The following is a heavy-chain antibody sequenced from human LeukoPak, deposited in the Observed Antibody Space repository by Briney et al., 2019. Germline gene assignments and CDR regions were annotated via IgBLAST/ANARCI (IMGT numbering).Heavy chain of an antibody. CDR1: GFTFSSYA. J-gene: IGHJ4*02. CDR2: ISYDGSNK. Sequence: PGRSLRLSCAASGFTFSSYAMHWVRQAPGKGLEWVAVISYDGSNKYYADSVKGRFTISRDNSKNTLYLQMNSLRAEDTAVYYCARASPDDYGDYESCWGQGTLVTVSS. D-gene: IGHD4-17*01. CDR3: ARASPDDYGDYESC. V-gene: IGHV3-30-3*01.